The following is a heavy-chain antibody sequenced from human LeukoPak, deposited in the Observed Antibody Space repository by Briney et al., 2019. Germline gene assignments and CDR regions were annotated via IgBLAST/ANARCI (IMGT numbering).Heavy chain of an antibody. Sequence: SQTLSLTCTVSGGSISSGDYYWSWIRQPPGKGLERIGYIYYSGSTYYNPSLKSRVTISVDTSKNQFSLKLSSVTAADTAVYYCARFSYYYDSSGRGFDYWGQGTLVTVSS. J-gene: IGHJ4*02. D-gene: IGHD3-22*01. CDR1: GGSISSGDYY. V-gene: IGHV4-30-4*08. CDR3: ARFSYYYDSSGRGFDY. CDR2: IYYSGST.